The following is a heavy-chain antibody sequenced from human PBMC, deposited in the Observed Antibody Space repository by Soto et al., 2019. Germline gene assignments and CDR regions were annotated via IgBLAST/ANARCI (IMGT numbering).Heavy chain of an antibody. V-gene: IGHV1-3*01. CDR2: INAGNGNT. CDR3: ASSYSNYALIDYYYYGMDV. J-gene: IGHJ6*02. D-gene: IGHD4-4*01. CDR1: GYTFTSYA. Sequence: QVQLVQSGAEVKKPGASVKVSCKASGYTFTSYAMHWVRQAPGQRLEWMGWINAGNGNTKYSQKFQGRVTITRDTSASKAYMALSSLRSEDTAAYYCASSYSNYALIDYYYYGMDVWGQGTTVTVSS.